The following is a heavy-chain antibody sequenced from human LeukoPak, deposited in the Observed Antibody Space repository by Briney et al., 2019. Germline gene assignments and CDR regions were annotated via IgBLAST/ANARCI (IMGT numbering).Heavy chain of an antibody. CDR2: ISSSSSYI. CDR3: AREVQSGYYPERFDP. D-gene: IGHD3-22*01. Sequence: GGSPRLSCAASGFTFSSYSMNWVRQAPGKGLEWVSSISSSSSYIYYADSVKGRFTISRDNAKNSLYLQMNSLRAEDTAVYYCAREVQSGYYPERFDPWGQGTLVTVSS. CDR1: GFTFSSYS. J-gene: IGHJ5*02. V-gene: IGHV3-21*01.